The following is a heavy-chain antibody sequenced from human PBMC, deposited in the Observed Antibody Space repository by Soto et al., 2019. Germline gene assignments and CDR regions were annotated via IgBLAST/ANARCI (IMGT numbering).Heavy chain of an antibody. J-gene: IGHJ4*02. CDR1: GGSFSGYY. CDR2: INHSGST. V-gene: IGHV4-34*01. Sequence: SETLSLTCAVYGGSFSGYYWSWIRQPPGKGLEWIGEINHSGSTNYNPSLKSRVTISVDTSKNQFSLKLSSVTAADTAADYCARGTPYDILTGYSSGGLYYFDYWGQGTLVTVSS. CDR3: ARGTPYDILTGYSSGGLYYFDY. D-gene: IGHD3-9*01.